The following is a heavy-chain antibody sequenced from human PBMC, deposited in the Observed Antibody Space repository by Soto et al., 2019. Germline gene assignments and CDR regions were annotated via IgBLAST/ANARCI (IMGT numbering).Heavy chain of an antibody. CDR1: GGSISSYY. Sequence: SETLSLTCTVSGGSISSYYWSWIRQPPGKGLEWIGYIYYSGSTNYNPSLKSRVTISVDTSKNQFSLKLSSVTAADTAVYYCARMDIVVVVAATPQYYFDYWGQGTLVTVSS. CDR2: IYYSGST. D-gene: IGHD2-15*01. J-gene: IGHJ4*02. V-gene: IGHV4-59*08. CDR3: ARMDIVVVVAATPQYYFDY.